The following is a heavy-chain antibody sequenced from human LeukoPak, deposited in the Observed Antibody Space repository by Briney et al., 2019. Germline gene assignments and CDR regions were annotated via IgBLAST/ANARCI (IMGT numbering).Heavy chain of an antibody. V-gene: IGHV3-30*02. CDR1: GFIFSNYG. J-gene: IGHJ6*03. CDR3: AKDRYGSQNYYYFMDV. D-gene: IGHD5-18*01. Sequence: SGGSLRLSCAASGFIFSNYGMHWVRQAPGKGLEWVTFIRYDGGAKYYADSVRGRFTISRDNSKNILYLQMDSLRREDTAVYYCAKDRYGSQNYYYFMDVWGKGNTVIVSS. CDR2: IRYDGGAK.